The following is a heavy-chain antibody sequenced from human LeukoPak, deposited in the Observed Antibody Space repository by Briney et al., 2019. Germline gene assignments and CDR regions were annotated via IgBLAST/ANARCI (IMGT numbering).Heavy chain of an antibody. V-gene: IGHV1-69*06. D-gene: IGHD3-10*01. CDR3: ARGTGGGFGSDY. CDR1: GGSFSSYD. J-gene: IGHJ4*02. CDR2: IIPILGTA. Sequence: SVKVSCKASGGSFSSYDISWVRQAPGQGLECMGGIIPILGTANYAQKFQGRVTIIADKATNTAYMELSSLRSEDTAVYFCARGTGGGFGSDYWGQGTLVTVSS.